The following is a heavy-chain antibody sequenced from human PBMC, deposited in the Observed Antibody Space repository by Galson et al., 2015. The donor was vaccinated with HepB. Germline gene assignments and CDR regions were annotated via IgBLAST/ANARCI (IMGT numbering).Heavy chain of an antibody. CDR2: TYYRSKWYN. J-gene: IGHJ4*02. D-gene: IGHD3-22*01. CDR1: GDSVSSNSAA. V-gene: IGHV6-1*01. Sequence: CAISGDSVSSNSAAWNWIRQSPSRGLEWLGRTYYRSKWYNDYAVSVESRITINPDTSKNQFSLQLNSVTPEDTAVYYCARDRWDSSGYYGFFDYWGQGTLVTVSS. CDR3: ARDRWDSSGYYGFFDY.